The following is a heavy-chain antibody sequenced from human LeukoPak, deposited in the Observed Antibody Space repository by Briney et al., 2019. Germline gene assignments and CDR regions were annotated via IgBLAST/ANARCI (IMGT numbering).Heavy chain of an antibody. CDR3: ARDCGGDSYLGAFDI. D-gene: IGHD2-21*02. CDR1: GGSIHTYY. CDR2: VYYSGTT. J-gene: IGHJ3*02. V-gene: IGHV4-59*13. Sequence: SETLSLTCSVSGGSIHTYYWTWIRQPPGKGLEWIGNVYYSGTTYYNPSLKSRLTISVDTSKNQFSLKLNSVTAADTAVYFCARDCGGDSYLGAFDIWGQGTVVTVSS.